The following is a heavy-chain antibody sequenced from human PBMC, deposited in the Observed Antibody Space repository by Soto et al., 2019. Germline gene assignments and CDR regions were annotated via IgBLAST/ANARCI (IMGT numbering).Heavy chain of an antibody. CDR2: IFSNDAK. V-gene: IGHV2-26*01. CDR1: GFSLSNARMS. CDR3: ARIRGWGWLGPNDY. Sequence: QVTLKESGPVLVKPTETLTLTCTVSGFSLSNARMSVSWIRQPPGKALEWLAHIFSNDAKSYSASLKSRLTTSKDTSKSQVVLTITNMDPADTATYYCARIRGWGWLGPNDYWGQGTLVTVSS. J-gene: IGHJ4*02. D-gene: IGHD3-10*01.